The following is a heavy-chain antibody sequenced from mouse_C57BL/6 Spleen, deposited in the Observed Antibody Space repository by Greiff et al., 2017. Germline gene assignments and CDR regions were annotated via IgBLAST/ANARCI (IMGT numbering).Heavy chain of an antibody. CDR2: IYPRDGST. J-gene: IGHJ2*01. V-gene: IGHV1-85*01. Sequence: VQLMESGPELVKPGASVKLSCTASGYTFTSYDINWVKQRPGQGLEWIGWIYPRDGSTKYNEKFKGKDTLTVDTSSSTAYMELHSQTSEDYAVYCCARGGNEYFDYWGQGTTLTVSS. CDR3: ARGGNEYFDY. CDR1: GYTFTSYD.